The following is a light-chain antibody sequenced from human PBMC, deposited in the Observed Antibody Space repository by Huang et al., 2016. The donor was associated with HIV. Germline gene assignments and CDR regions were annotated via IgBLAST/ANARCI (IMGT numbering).Light chain of an antibody. J-gene: IGKJ1*01. CDR2: GSS. V-gene: IGKV3-15*01. Sequence: ENLMTQSPSTLSVSPGESATLSCRASPSVFKNVAWYQQKPGQDPKLPIYGSSTRAAGIPSRFSGSGSGTDFTLTISSLQSEDFAVYYCQQYNTSPRTFGQGTKV. CDR3: QQYNTSPRT. CDR1: PSVFKN.